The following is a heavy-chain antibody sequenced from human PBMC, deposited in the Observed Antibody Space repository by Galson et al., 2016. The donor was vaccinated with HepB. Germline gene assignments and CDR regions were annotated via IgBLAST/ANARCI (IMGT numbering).Heavy chain of an antibody. V-gene: IGHV3-53*01. CDR2: ISSGGGT. CDR1: GFTVSNNY. CDR3: AREAADRSYWYFDL. J-gene: IGHJ2*01. D-gene: IGHD6-13*01. Sequence: SLRLPCAASGFTVSNNYMNWVRQAPGKGPEWVSVISSGGGTYYADSVKDRFTISRDNSKNTLYFQMNSLRAEDTAVYYCAREAADRSYWYFDLWGRGTLVTVAS.